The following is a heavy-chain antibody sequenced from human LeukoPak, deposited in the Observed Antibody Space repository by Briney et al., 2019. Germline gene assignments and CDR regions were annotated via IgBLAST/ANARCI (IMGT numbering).Heavy chain of an antibody. CDR3: ARHDRVGATPYYFDY. D-gene: IGHD1-26*01. CDR1: GGSFSGYY. J-gene: IGHJ4*02. Sequence: PSETLSLTCAVYGGSFSGYYWSWIRQPPGKGLEWIGEINHSGSTNYNPSLKSRVTISVDTSKNQFSLKLSSVTAADTAVYYCARHDRVGATPYYFDYWGQGTLVTVSS. CDR2: INHSGST. V-gene: IGHV4-34*01.